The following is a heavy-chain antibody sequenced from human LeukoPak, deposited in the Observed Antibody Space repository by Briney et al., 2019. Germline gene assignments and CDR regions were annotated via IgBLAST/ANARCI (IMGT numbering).Heavy chain of an antibody. V-gene: IGHV4-39*01. CDR2: IYYSGST. J-gene: IGHJ4*02. CDR1: GGSISRSSYY. D-gene: IGHD2-15*01. CDR3: ARADIVVVVAAWAYFDY. Sequence: SETLSLTCTVSGGSISRSSYYWGWIRQPPGKGLEWIGSIYYSGSTYYNPSLKSRVTISVDTSKNQFSLKLSSVTAADTAVYYCARADIVVVVAAWAYFDYWGQGTPVTVSS.